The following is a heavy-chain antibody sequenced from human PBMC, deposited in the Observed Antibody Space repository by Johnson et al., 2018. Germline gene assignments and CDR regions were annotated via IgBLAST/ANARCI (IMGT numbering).Heavy chain of an antibody. Sequence: VQLVQSGGGVVQPGRSLRLSCAASGFTFDDYAMHWVRQAPGKGLEWVGFIRSKAYGGTTEYAASVKGRFTISRDDSKSIAYLQMNSLKTEDTALYYCTRVSSGGGCYSAYCYYMDGWGKGTTVTVSS. CDR2: IRSKAYGGTT. CDR1: GFTFDDYA. D-gene: IGHD2-21*02. CDR3: TRVSSGGGCYSAYCYYMDG. V-gene: IGHV3-49*04. J-gene: IGHJ6*03.